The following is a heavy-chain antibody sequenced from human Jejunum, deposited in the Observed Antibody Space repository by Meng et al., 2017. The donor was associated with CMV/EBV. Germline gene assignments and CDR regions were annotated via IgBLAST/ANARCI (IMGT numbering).Heavy chain of an antibody. CDR1: GGSISSYY. D-gene: IGHD3-3*01. Sequence: TVSGGSISSYYWGWVRQSPEKGLEWLGYIHYSKSTKYNPSLESRVTMSLDRSRNQFSLRLSSVTAADTAVYFCVRGVSPTEWPLEKWGQGTLVTVSS. CDR2: IHYSKST. J-gene: IGHJ4*02. CDR3: VRGVSPTEWPLEK. V-gene: IGHV4-59*01.